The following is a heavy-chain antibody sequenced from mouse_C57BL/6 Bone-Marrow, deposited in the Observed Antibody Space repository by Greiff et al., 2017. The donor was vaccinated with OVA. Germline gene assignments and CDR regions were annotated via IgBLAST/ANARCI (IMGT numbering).Heavy chain of an antibody. V-gene: IGHV1-76*01. CDR1: GYTFTDYY. CDR2: IYPGSGNT. CDR3: ARSWLWAYGYLDV. Sequence: VQLVESGAELVRPGASVKLSCKASGYTFTDYYINWVKQRPGQGLEWIARIYPGSGNTYYNEKFKGKATLTAEKSSSTAYMQLSSLTSEDSAVYFCARSWLWAYGYLDVWGTGTTVTVSS. J-gene: IGHJ1*03. D-gene: IGHD1-1*02.